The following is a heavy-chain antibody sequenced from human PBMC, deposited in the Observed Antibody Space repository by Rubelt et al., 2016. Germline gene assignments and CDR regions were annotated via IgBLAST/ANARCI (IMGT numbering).Heavy chain of an antibody. V-gene: IGHV4-39*07. CDR3: ARDQLLGNEDYGFDC. CDR1: GVSIRSRYY. CDR2: IYYSGST. Sequence: QLQLQESGPELLKPSETLSLICSVSGVSIRSRYYWGWLRQSPGKGLAWIGNIYYSGSTYYNPSLKSRLTISLDTSKNQFSLNLTYVTAADTAVYYCARDQLLGNEDYGFDCWGQGTQVTVSS. J-gene: IGHJ4*02. D-gene: IGHD4-17*01.